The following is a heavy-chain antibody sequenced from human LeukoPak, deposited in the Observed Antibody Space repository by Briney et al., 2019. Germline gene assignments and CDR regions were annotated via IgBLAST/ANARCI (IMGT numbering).Heavy chain of an antibody. Sequence: GSSVKVCCKASGGSFSSYAISWVRQAPGQGLELMGGIIPIFGTANYAQKFQGRVTITADESTTTAYMELSSLRSEDTAVYYCARGPYDILTGYYETFDYWGQGTLVTVSS. CDR1: GGSFSSYA. CDR3: ARGPYDILTGYYETFDY. D-gene: IGHD3-9*01. CDR2: IIPIFGTA. V-gene: IGHV1-69*01. J-gene: IGHJ4*02.